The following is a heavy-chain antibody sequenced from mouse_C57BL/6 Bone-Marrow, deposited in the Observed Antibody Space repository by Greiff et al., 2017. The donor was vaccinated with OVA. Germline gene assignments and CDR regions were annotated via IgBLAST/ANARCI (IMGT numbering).Heavy chain of an antibody. CDR2: IYPGDGDT. CDR3: ARVGIYDGYFDY. CDR1: GYAFSSYW. Sequence: QVHVKQSGAELVKPGASVKISCKASGYAFSSYWMNWVKQRPGKGLEWIGQIYPGDGDTNYNGKFKGKATLTADKSSSTAYMQLSSLTSEDSAVYFCARVGIYDGYFDYWGQGTTLTVSS. V-gene: IGHV1-80*01. J-gene: IGHJ2*01. D-gene: IGHD2-3*01.